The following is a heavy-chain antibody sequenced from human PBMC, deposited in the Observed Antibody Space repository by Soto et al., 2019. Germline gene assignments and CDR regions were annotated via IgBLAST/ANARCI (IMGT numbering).Heavy chain of an antibody. CDR1: GFTFSDYY. D-gene: IGHD4-17*01. CDR2: SIISGSNI. Sequence: XXSMRLSFAASGFTFSDYYMCWILQAPGKGLEWVSYSIISGSNIYYADSVMGRFTISRDNAKNSLYLQMNRMRAEDTAVYYCARGAYGNDAFDIWGQGTMVTVSS. J-gene: IGHJ3*02. V-gene: IGHV3-11*01. CDR3: ARGAYGNDAFDI.